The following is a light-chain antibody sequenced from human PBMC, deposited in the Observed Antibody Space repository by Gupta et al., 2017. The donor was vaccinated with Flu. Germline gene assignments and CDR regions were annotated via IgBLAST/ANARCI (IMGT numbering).Light chain of an antibody. J-gene: IGKJ4*01. V-gene: IGKV1-12*01. CDR3: QQANSFPLT. CDR1: RGISSW. CDR2: AAS. Sequence: GDRVTITGRASRGISSWLAWYQQKPGQAPKLLIYAASSLQSGVPSRFSGSGSGTDFTLTISSLQPEDFATYYCQQANSFPLTFGGGTKVEIK.